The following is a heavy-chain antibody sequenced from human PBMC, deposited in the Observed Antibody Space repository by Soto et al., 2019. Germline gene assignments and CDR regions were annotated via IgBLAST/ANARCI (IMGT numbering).Heavy chain of an antibody. D-gene: IGHD6-13*01. CDR2: ITNGNT. Sequence: ASVKVSCKASGYTFXTYGICWARQAPGQGLEWMGWITNGNTNYAQRVQGRVTMTTDTSTSTAYMELRSLRSDDTAVYYCARVARGYTDSWYSTFDYWGQGTLVTVSS. CDR1: GYTFXTYG. CDR3: ARVARGYTDSWYSTFDY. J-gene: IGHJ4*02. V-gene: IGHV1-18*01.